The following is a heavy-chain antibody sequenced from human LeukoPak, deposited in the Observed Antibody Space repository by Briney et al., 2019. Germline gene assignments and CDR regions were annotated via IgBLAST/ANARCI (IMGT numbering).Heavy chain of an antibody. CDR3: ARSGYCSSTSCYGAPYYYYGMDV. CDR2: IYYSGST. Sequence: SETLSLTCTASGGSISSYYWSWIRQPPGKGLEWIGYIYYSGSTNYNPSLKSRVTISVDTSKNQFSLKLSSVIAADTAVYYCARSGYCSSTSCYGAPYYYYGMDVWGQGTTVTVSS. J-gene: IGHJ6*02. V-gene: IGHV4-59*08. CDR1: GGSISSYY. D-gene: IGHD2-2*01.